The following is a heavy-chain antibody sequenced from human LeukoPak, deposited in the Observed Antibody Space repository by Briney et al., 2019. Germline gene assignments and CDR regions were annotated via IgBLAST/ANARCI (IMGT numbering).Heavy chain of an antibody. CDR2: IIPIFRTP. D-gene: IGHD2-2*01. CDR1: GGNISTYT. CDR3: ARDSRYCSSTSCYVYYMDV. V-gene: IGHV1-69*13. Sequence: ASVKVSCKASGGNISTYTINWVRQAPGQGLEWMGGIIPIFRTPNYAQKFQGRVTITADESTNTAYMELSSLGSEDTALYYCARDSRYCSSTSCYVYYMDVWGKGTTVTVSS. J-gene: IGHJ6*03.